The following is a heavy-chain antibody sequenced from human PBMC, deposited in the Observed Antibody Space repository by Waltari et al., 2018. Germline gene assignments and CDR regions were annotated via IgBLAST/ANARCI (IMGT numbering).Heavy chain of an antibody. CDR1: SSAFNHDF. D-gene: IGHD2-15*01. V-gene: IGHV3-30-3*01. Sequence: LVESGGDVVQSGRSLRLSCASSSSAFNHDFMHWVRQAPGKGLEWVSAMSYDGYSRYYADSVKGRFTISRDDSLKTVYLQLDSLRVEDTAVYYCAREGYTSGRAGNFDYWGQGTLVTVSS. CDR3: AREGYTSGRAGNFDY. J-gene: IGHJ4*02. CDR2: MSYDGYSR.